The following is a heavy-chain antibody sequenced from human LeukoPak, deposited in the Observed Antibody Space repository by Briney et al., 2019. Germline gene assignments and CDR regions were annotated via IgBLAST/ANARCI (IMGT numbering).Heavy chain of an antibody. CDR2: INDDGSTT. Sequence: PGGSLRLSCAASGFTFSRSWMHWVRQAPGKGLVWVSRINDDGSTTSYADSVKGRFTSSRDNAKNSLYLEMNSLRAEDTAVYYCAGGGSLRGTTLSHYWGQGTLVTVSS. CDR3: AGGGSLRGTTLSHY. D-gene: IGHD1-7*01. CDR1: GFTFSRSW. V-gene: IGHV3-74*01. J-gene: IGHJ4*02.